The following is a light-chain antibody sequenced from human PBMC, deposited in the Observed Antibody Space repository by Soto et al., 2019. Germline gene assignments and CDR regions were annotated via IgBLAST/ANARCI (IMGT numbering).Light chain of an antibody. CDR3: QQYYSTPPWT. V-gene: IGKV3-20*01. CDR1: QSVSNNY. CDR2: GAS. Sequence: EIVLTQSPGTLSLSPGERATLSCRASQSVSNNYLAWYQQKPGQAPRLLINGASNRATGIPARFSGSGSGTDFTLTISSLQAEDVAVYYCQQYYSTPPWTFGQGTKVDIK. J-gene: IGKJ1*01.